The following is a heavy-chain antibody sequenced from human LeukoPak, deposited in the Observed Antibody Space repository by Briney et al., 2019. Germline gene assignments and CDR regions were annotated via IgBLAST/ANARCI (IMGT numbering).Heavy chain of an antibody. Sequence: SETLPLTCTVSGGSISSSSYYWGWIRQPPGKGLEWIGSIYYSGSTYYNPSLKSRVTISVDTSKNQFSLKLSSVTAADTAVHYCARRPYNWNDGGVDYWGQGTLVTVSS. CDR3: ARRPYNWNDGGVDY. D-gene: IGHD1-20*01. V-gene: IGHV4-39*01. CDR1: GGSISSSSYY. J-gene: IGHJ4*02. CDR2: IYYSGST.